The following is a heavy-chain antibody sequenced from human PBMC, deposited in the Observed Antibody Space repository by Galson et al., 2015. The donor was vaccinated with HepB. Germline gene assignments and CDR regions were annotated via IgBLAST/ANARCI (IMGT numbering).Heavy chain of an antibody. CDR1: GGSVSSGSYY. CDR2: IYYSGST. CDR3: ARTSGSLGLDY. Sequence: LSLTCTVSGGSVSSGSYYWSWIRQPPGKGLEWIGYIYYSGSTNYNPSLKSRVTMSVDTSKNQFSLKLSSVTAADTAVYYCARTSGSLGLDYWGQGTLVTVSS. D-gene: IGHD1-26*01. V-gene: IGHV4-61*01. J-gene: IGHJ4*02.